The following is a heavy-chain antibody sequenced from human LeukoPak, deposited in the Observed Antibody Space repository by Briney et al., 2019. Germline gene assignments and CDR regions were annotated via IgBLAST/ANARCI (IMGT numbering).Heavy chain of an antibody. Sequence: ASVKVSCKASGYTFTSYDINWVRQATGQGLEWMGWMNPNSGNTGYAQKFQGRVTMTRNTSISTAYMELSSLRSEDTAVYYCARGRLYYGGTYYYYGMDVWGQGTTVTVSS. CDR1: GYTFTSYD. D-gene: IGHD4-23*01. CDR2: MNPNSGNT. CDR3: ARGRLYYGGTYYYYGMDV. V-gene: IGHV1-8*01. J-gene: IGHJ6*02.